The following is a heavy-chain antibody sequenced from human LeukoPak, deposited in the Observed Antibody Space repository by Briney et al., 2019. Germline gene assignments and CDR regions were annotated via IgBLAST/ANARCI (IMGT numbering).Heavy chain of an antibody. CDR1: GFTFSSYE. V-gene: IGHV3-48*03. CDR3: AKDREGIVVVIATSDY. Sequence: GGSLRLSCAASGFTFSSYEMNWVRQAPGKGLEWVSYISSSGSTIYYADSVKGRFTISRDNSKNTLYLQMNSLRAEDTAVYYCAKDREGIVVVIATSDYWGQGTLVTVSS. J-gene: IGHJ4*02. CDR2: ISSSGSTI. D-gene: IGHD2-21*01.